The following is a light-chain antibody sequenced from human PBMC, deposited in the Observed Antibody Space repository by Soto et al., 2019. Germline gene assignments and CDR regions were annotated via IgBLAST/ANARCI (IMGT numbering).Light chain of an antibody. V-gene: IGKV3-11*01. CDR1: QSVNSY. CDR2: DAS. J-gene: IGKJ4*01. CDR3: QQRSTWLT. Sequence: EIVLTQSPATLSLSPGERATLSCRASQSVNSYLAWYQQKPGQAPRLLIYDASNRATGIPARFSGSGSGTDFTLTISRLEPEDFAVYYCQQRSTWLTFGGGTKVEIK.